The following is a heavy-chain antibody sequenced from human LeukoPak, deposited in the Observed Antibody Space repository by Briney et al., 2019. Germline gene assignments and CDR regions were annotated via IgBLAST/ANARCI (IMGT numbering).Heavy chain of an antibody. V-gene: IGHV4-61*02. CDR1: GGSISSGSYY. CDR2: IYTSGST. Sequence: ASQTLSLTCTVSGGSISSGSYYWSWIRQPAGKGLEWIGRIYTSGSTNYNPSLKSRVTISVDTSKNQFSLKLSSVTAADTAVYYCASTRPKDAAVDYWGQGPLVTVSS. J-gene: IGHJ4*02. CDR3: ASTRPKDAAVDY. D-gene: IGHD2-15*01.